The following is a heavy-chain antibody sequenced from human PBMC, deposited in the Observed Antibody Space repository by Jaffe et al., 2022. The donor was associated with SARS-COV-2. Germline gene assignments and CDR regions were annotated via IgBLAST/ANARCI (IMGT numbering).Heavy chain of an antibody. D-gene: IGHD3-3*01. CDR3: TTERVYDFWSGYSDY. CDR2: IKSKTDGGTT. J-gene: IGHJ4*02. V-gene: IGHV3-15*01. Sequence: EVQLVESGGGLVKPGGSLRLSCAASGFTFSNAWMSWVRQAPGKGLEWVGRIKSKTDGGTTDYAAPVKGRFTISRDDSKNTLYLQMNSLKTEDTAVYYCTTERVYDFWSGYSDYWGQGTLVTVSS. CDR1: GFTFSNAW.